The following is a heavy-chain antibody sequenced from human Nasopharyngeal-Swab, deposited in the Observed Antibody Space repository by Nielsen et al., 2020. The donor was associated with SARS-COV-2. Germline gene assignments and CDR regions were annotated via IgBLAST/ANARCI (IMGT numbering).Heavy chain of an antibody. CDR2: IYSGGST. CDR1: GFTVSSNY. Sequence: GESLKISCAASGFTVSSNYMSWVRQAPGKGLEWVSVIYSGGSTYYADSVKGRFTISRDNSKNTLYLQMNSLRAEDTAVYYCARDTIEYSSSSSNYYYYGMDVWGQGTTVTVSS. J-gene: IGHJ6*02. CDR3: ARDTIEYSSSSSNYYYYGMDV. D-gene: IGHD6-6*01. V-gene: IGHV3-53*01.